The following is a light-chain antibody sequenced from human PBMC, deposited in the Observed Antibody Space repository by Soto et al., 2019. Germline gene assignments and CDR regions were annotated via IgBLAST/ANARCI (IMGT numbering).Light chain of an antibody. CDR1: TGDIGGYNF. Sequence: QSVLTQPASVSGCPGQSIPVSWAGATGDIGGYNFVSWYQQHPGKAPKLMIFEVTYRPSWISNRFSGSKSGNTASLTISGLQADDEADYYCSSYTNRNTYVFGSGTKVTVL. CDR2: EVT. V-gene: IGLV2-14*01. J-gene: IGLJ1*01. CDR3: SSYTNRNTYV.